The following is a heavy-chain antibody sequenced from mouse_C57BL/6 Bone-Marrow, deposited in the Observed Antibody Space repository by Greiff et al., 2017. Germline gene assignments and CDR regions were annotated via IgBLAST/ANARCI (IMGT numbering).Heavy chain of an antibody. CDR3: TRDRYSNYDY. CDR1: GFTFSSYA. J-gene: IGHJ2*01. CDR2: ISRGGDYS. Sequence: EVKLVESGAGLVKPGGSLKLSCAASGFTFSSYAMSWVRQTPEERLEWVAYISRGGDYSYYADTVKGRFTISRDNARNTLYLQRSSLKSEDTAMYYCTRDRYSNYDYWGQGTTLTVSS. D-gene: IGHD2-5*01. V-gene: IGHV5-9-1*02.